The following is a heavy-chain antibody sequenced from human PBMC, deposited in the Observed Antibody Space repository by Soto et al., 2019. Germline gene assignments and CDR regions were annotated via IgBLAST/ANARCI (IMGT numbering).Heavy chain of an antibody. CDR2: ISKEGNK. J-gene: IGHJ4*02. CDR1: GFTFRNYG. CDR3: VKGRGANCRDPTCYMFDS. V-gene: IGHV3-30*18. D-gene: IGHD2-2*01. Sequence: MQLVESGGGVVQPGRSLRLSCAASGFTFRNYGMHWVRQAPGKGLEWVAVISKEGNKYYGDSVKGRFTISRDTSRNTLFLQMNTLRLEVTSVYYCVKGRGANCRDPTCYMFDSWGQGERVTVS.